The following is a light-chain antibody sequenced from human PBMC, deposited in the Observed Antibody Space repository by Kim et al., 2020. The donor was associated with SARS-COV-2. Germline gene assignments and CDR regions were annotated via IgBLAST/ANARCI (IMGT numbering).Light chain of an antibody. CDR1: SLRSYY. V-gene: IGLV3-19*01. Sequence: SSELTQDPAVSVALGQTVRITCQGDSLRSYYATWYQQKPGQAPILVIYGKNNRPSGTPDRFSGSSSGNTASLTITGTQAGDEADYYCNSRDSNGNVVFGG. CDR3: NSRDSNGNVV. J-gene: IGLJ2*01. CDR2: GKN.